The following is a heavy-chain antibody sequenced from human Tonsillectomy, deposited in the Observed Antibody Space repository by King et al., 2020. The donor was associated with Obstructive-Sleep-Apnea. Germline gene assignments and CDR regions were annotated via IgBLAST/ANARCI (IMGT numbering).Heavy chain of an antibody. CDR1: EYRFSTYW. Sequence: VQLVESGAEVKKPGESLKISCKGSEYRFSTYWIAWVRQMPGKGLEWMGIIYPGDSDTRYSPSFQGQVTFSADKSISTAYLQWSSLKASDTAMYYCARLRYYGSGSPRHMDVWGQGTAITVAS. J-gene: IGHJ6*02. CDR2: IYPGDSDT. D-gene: IGHD3-10*01. V-gene: IGHV5-51*01. CDR3: ARLRYYGSGSPRHMDV.